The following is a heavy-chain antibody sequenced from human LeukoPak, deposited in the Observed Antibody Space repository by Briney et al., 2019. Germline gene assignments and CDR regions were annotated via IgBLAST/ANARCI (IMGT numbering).Heavy chain of an antibody. Sequence: GGSLRLSCAASGFTFSSYAMSWVRQAPGKGLEWVSAISGRGGSTYYADSVKGRFTISRDNSKNTLYLQMNSLRAEDTAVYYCAKYGDIAVAGILFDYWGQGTLVTVSS. V-gene: IGHV3-23*01. D-gene: IGHD6-19*01. CDR1: GFTFSSYA. J-gene: IGHJ4*02. CDR2: ISGRGGST. CDR3: AKYGDIAVAGILFDY.